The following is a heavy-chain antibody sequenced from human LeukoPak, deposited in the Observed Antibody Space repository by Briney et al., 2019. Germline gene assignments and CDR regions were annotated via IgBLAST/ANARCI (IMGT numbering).Heavy chain of an antibody. V-gene: IGHV3-7*01. Sequence: GGSLRLSCAASGFTITYYWMSWVRQAPGKGLEWVANIKQDGSAKLYVDSVEVRFTVSRDNAKNSLYLQMNNLRAEDTAVYYCARLSGEVTVFDYWGQGTLVTVSS. CDR1: GFTITYYW. CDR2: IKQDGSAK. J-gene: IGHJ4*02. D-gene: IGHD2-21*02. CDR3: ARLSGEVTVFDY.